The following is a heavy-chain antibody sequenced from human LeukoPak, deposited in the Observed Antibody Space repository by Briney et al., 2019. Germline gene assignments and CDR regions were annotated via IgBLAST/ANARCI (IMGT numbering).Heavy chain of an antibody. J-gene: IGHJ4*02. CDR3: ATQSITLVVVISPFDY. Sequence: PGASLRLSCAASGFTFSTFPMHWVRQAPGKGLEWVALIQDDGATTNYADSVRGRFTISRDKSRSTVYLQMNSLKPDDTAVYYCATQSITLVVVISPFDYWGQGTLVTVSS. V-gene: IGHV3-30*02. CDR2: IQDDGATT. CDR1: GFTFSTFP. D-gene: IGHD3-22*01.